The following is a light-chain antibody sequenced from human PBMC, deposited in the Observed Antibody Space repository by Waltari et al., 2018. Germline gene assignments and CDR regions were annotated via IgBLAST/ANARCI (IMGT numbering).Light chain of an antibody. CDR3: CSYAGRGTYV. CDR2: EVF. Sequence: SALTQPASVSGTHGQSLTISCSGTTRYCGTYYLVPWYPQHPGEAPKRLICEVFKRPPDTSSRFSGAKSGSTASLTISGLQPEDEADYYCCSYAGRGTYVFGSGTKVTVL. V-gene: IGLV2-23*02. J-gene: IGLJ1*01. CDR1: TRYCGTYYL.